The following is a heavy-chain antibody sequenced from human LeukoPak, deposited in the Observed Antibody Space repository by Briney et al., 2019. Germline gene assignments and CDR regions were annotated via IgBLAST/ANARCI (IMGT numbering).Heavy chain of an antibody. CDR2: IYYSGST. Sequence: PSETLSLTCAVSGGSISSSNWWSWVRQPPGKGLEWIGYIYYSGSTNYNPSLKSRVTISVDTSKNQFSLKLSSVTAADTAVYYCARGFAPGDYGDYVDWFDPWGQGTLVTVSS. J-gene: IGHJ5*02. CDR3: ARGFAPGDYGDYVDWFDP. D-gene: IGHD4-17*01. CDR1: GGSISSSNW. V-gene: IGHV4-4*02.